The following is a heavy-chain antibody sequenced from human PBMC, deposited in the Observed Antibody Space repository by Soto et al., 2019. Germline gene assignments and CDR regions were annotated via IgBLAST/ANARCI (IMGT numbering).Heavy chain of an antibody. CDR2: INPNSGGT. CDR3: AREGNFWSGYYHPANNNWFDP. V-gene: IGHV1-2*04. Sequence: GASVKVSCKASGYTFTGYYMHWVRQAPGQGLEWMGWINPNSGGTNYAQKFQGWVTMTRDTSISTAYMELSRLRSDDTAVYYCAREGNFWSGYYHPANNNWFDPWGQGTLVTVSS. D-gene: IGHD3-3*01. J-gene: IGHJ5*02. CDR1: GYTFTGYY.